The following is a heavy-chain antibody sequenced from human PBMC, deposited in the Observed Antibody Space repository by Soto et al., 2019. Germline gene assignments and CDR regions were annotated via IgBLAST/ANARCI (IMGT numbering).Heavy chain of an antibody. J-gene: IGHJ4*02. V-gene: IGHV6-1*01. Sequence: QTLSLPCPISGYSVSSNSATWNSIRQSPSRGLEWLARTYYRSNWSNDYAVSVKSRITVNPDTSKNQFSLQLNSVTPEDTAVYYCARGFYFDSSAYPNFDSWGQGTLVTVSS. CDR2: TYYRSNWSN. D-gene: IGHD3-22*01. CDR3: ARGFYFDSSAYPNFDS. CDR1: GYSVSSNSAT.